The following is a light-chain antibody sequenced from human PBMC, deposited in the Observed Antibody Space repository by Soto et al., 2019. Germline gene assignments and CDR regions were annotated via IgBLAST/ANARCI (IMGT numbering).Light chain of an antibody. Sequence: QSALTQSASVYGAPGQSITISCTRTSSDVGNYNYVSWYQQHPGEVPKLIIFNVNNRPSGVSNRFSGSKSGNTASLTISGLQAEDEADYYCSSFTSSTTYVFGTGTKVTVL. CDR3: SSFTSSTTYV. CDR2: NVN. CDR1: SSDVGNYNY. V-gene: IGLV2-14*01. J-gene: IGLJ1*01.